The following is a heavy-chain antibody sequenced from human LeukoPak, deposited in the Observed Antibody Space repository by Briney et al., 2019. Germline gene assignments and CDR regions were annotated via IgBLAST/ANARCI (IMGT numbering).Heavy chain of an antibody. CDR1: GFTVSSNY. V-gene: IGHV3-53*01. J-gene: IGHJ4*02. Sequence: GGSLRLSCAASGFTVSSNYMSWVRQAPGKGLEWVSVIYSGGSTYYADSVKGRFTISRDNSKNTLYLQMNSLRAEDTAVYYCAKDHSSGWYGPYYFDYWGQGTLVTVSS. CDR2: IYSGGST. CDR3: AKDHSSGWYGPYYFDY. D-gene: IGHD6-19*01.